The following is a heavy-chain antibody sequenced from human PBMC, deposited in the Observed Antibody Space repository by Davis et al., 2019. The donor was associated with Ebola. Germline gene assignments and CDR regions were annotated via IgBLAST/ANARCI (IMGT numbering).Heavy chain of an antibody. Sequence: GESLKISCAASGFTFSSYGMHWVRQAPGKGLEWVGRINSKTDGGTTDYAAPVKGRFTISRDDSKNTLYLQMNSLKTEDTAVYYCTTGQYSGSRGYWGQGTLVTVSS. V-gene: IGHV3-15*01. CDR3: TTGQYSGSRGY. CDR1: GFTFSSYG. D-gene: IGHD1-26*01. J-gene: IGHJ4*02. CDR2: INSKTDGGTT.